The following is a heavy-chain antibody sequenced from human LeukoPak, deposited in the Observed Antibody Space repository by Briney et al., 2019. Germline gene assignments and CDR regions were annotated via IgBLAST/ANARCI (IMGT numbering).Heavy chain of an antibody. J-gene: IGHJ4*02. V-gene: IGHV3-53*01. Sequence: PGGSLRLSCAASGFSVSNNYMSWVRQAPGKGLEWVSVIYGDGSTYYAESVNGRITMSRDDSKNTLYLQMNSLRAEDTAVYYCARGGYIGSFDYWGQGTLVTVSS. CDR3: ARGGYIGSFDY. CDR2: IYGDGST. CDR1: GFSVSNNY. D-gene: IGHD2-15*01.